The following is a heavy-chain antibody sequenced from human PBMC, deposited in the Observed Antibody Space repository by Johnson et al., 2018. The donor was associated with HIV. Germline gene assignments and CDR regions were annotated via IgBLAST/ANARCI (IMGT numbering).Heavy chain of an antibody. CDR2: RRFAGDDP. V-gene: IGHV3-74*03. D-gene: IGHD5-24*01. J-gene: IGHJ3*01. CDR3: VREDGAFDL. CDR1: GFTINNHW. Sequence: VQLVESGGGVVQPGRSLRLSCAASGFTINNHWMHWVRQAPGKGLVYVSGRRFAGDDPMYEDSVQGRFTISRDNARNTLYLQMNSLRADDTAVYYCVREDGAFDLWGQGTVVTVSS.